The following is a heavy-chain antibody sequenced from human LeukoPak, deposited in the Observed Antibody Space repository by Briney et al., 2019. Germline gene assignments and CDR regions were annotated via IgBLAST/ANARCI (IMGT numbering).Heavy chain of an antibody. D-gene: IGHD3-10*01. CDR3: VSQGSGSYTDY. Sequence: GSLRLSFPSPWFLFDDYGMSRVRQVAGQGLEWVSGIDWNCASTVYADSVKGRFTISRDNAKKSLYLQMNRLRAEDTALYYCVSQGSGSYTDYWGQGTLVSVSS. J-gene: IGHJ4*02. CDR2: IDWNCAST. CDR1: WFLFDDYG. V-gene: IGHV3-20*03.